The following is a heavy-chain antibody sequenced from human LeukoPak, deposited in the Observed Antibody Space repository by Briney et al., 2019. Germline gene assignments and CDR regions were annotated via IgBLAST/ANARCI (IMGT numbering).Heavy chain of an antibody. CDR2: ISYSGST. Sequence: SETLSLTCTVSGGSISSYYWSWIRQPPGKGLEWIGYISYSGSTNYNPSLKSRVTISIDTSKNQFSLKLRSVTAADTAIYYCARQGYDILTGYIDAFYIWGQGTMGTVSS. CDR1: GGSISSYY. CDR3: ARQGYDILTGYIDAFYI. D-gene: IGHD3-9*01. J-gene: IGHJ3*02. V-gene: IGHV4-59*08.